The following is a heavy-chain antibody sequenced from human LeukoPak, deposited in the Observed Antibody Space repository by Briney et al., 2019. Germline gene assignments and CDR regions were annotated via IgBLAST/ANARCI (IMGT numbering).Heavy chain of an antibody. D-gene: IGHD6-19*01. CDR3: ARSVGQWLVPFDY. CDR1: GYSFTSYW. CDR2: IYPGDSDT. Sequence: GESLKISCKGSGYSFTSYWIGWVRQMPGKGLEWMGIIYPGDSDTRYSPSFQGQVTISADKSISTAYPQWSSLKASDTAMYYCARSVGQWLVPFDYWGQGTLVTVSS. V-gene: IGHV5-51*01. J-gene: IGHJ4*02.